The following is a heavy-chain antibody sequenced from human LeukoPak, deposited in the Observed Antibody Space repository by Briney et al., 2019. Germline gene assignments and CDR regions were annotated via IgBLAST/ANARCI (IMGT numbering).Heavy chain of an antibody. V-gene: IGHV3-20*04. D-gene: IGHD2-15*01. CDR3: ARDQPRGSICSGSSCRIYYFDY. Sequence: GGSLRLSCAASGFTFDDYGMSWVRQAPGKGLEWVSGINWNGGSTGYVDSVKGRFTISRDNAKNSLYLQMNSLRAEDTALYYCARDQPRGSICSGSSCRIYYFDYWGQGTLVTVSS. CDR2: INWNGGST. J-gene: IGHJ4*02. CDR1: GFTFDDYG.